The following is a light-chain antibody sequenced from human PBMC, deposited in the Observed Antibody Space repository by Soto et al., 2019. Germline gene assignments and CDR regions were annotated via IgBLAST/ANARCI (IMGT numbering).Light chain of an antibody. CDR2: EDN. Sequence: QSVLTQPASVSGSPGQSITISCTGTSSDVGSYDLVSWYQQHPGKAPKLMIYEDNKRPSGVSNRFSGSKSGNTASLTISGLQAEDEAVYFCCSYAGSRTWIFGGGTKLTVL. CDR1: SSDVGSYDL. CDR3: CSYAGSRTWI. J-gene: IGLJ2*01. V-gene: IGLV2-23*01.